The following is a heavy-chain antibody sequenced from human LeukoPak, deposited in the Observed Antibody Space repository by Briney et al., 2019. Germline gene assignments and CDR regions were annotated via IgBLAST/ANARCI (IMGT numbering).Heavy chain of an antibody. CDR2: IYYSGST. V-gene: IGHV4-30-4*08. CDR1: GGSISSGDYY. Sequence: PSETLSLTCTVSGGSISSGDYYWSWIRQPPGKGLEWIGYIYYSGSTYYNPSLKSRVTISVDTSKNQFSLKLSSVAAADTAVYYCARTLAEQLLYCSSTSCYENWGQGTLVTVSS. J-gene: IGHJ4*02. CDR3: ARTLAEQLLYCSSTSCYEN. D-gene: IGHD2-2*01.